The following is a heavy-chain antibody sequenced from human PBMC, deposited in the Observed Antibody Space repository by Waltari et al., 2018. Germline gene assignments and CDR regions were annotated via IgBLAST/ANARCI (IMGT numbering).Heavy chain of an antibody. J-gene: IGHJ3*02. CDR1: GFTFSSYA. V-gene: IGHV3-23*03. D-gene: IGHD1-26*01. Sequence: EVQLLESGGGLVQPGGSLRLSCAASGFTFSSYAMSWVRQAPGKGLEWVSVIYSGGSTYYADAVKGRFTISRDNSKNTLYLQMNSLRAEDTAVYYCAKGGRGSVSYSNDAFDIWGQGTMVTVSS. CDR3: AKGGRGSVSYSNDAFDI. CDR2: IYSGGST.